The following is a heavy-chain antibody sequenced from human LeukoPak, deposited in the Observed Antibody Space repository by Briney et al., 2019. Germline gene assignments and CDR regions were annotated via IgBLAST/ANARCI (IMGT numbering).Heavy chain of an antibody. J-gene: IGHJ4*02. D-gene: IGHD3-22*01. V-gene: IGHV3-66*01. CDR3: ARDCSASSSDYYPLGY. CDR1: GFTVSSKY. CDR2: IYSGGST. Sequence: QPGGSLRLSCAASGFTVSSKYMRWVRPAPGKGLEWVSVIYSGGSTYYADSVKGRFTISRDNSKNTVYLQMNSLRAEDTAVYYCARDCSASSSDYYPLGYWGQGTLVTVSS.